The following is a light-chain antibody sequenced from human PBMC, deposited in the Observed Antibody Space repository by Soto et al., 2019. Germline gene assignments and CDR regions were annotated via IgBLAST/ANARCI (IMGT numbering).Light chain of an antibody. Sequence: QSVLTQPPSASGSPGQSVTISCTGTSSDVGGYNRVSWYQQHPGKVPKLNIYETYKRPSGVPDRFSGSQSGNTASLTVSGLQAEDEADYYCCSYAGSNNYDLFGTGTKVTVL. CDR3: CSYAGSNNYDL. CDR2: ETY. V-gene: IGLV2-8*01. J-gene: IGLJ1*01. CDR1: SSDVGGYNR.